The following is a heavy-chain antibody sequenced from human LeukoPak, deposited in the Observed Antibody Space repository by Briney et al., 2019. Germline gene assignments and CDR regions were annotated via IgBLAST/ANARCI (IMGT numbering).Heavy chain of an antibody. Sequence: PGGSLRLSCAASGFTFSTYAMSWVRQAPGKGLEWVSGISGSTYYADSVKGRFTISRDNSKNTLYLQTNSLRAEDTAVYYCAKDFSTVTLGYFDSWGQGTLVTVSS. D-gene: IGHD4-17*01. CDR3: AKDFSTVTLGYFDS. V-gene: IGHV3-23*01. CDR1: GFTFSTYA. CDR2: ISGST. J-gene: IGHJ4*02.